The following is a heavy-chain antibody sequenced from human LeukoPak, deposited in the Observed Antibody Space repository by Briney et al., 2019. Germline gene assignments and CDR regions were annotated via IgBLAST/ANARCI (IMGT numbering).Heavy chain of an antibody. CDR2: INAGNGNT. V-gene: IGHV1-3*01. Sequence: ASVKVSCKASGYTFTSYAMHWVRQAPGQRLEWMGWINAGNGNTKYSQKFQGRVTITRDTSASTANMELSSLRSEDTAVYYCARGVAVAKKGSYFFDYWGQGTLVTVSS. J-gene: IGHJ4*02. CDR1: GYTFTSYA. CDR3: ARGVAVAKKGSYFFDY. D-gene: IGHD6-19*01.